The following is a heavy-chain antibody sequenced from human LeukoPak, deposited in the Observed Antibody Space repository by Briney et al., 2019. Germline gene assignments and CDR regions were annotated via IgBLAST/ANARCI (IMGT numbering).Heavy chain of an antibody. V-gene: IGHV3-74*01. CDR3: ARGFGGATIYNYFDY. CDR2: INSDGSST. D-gene: IGHD5-12*01. J-gene: IGHJ4*02. CDR1: GFTFSSYW. Sequence: GGSLRLSCAASGFTFSSYWMHWVRQAPGKGLVWVSRINSDGSSTSYADSVKGRFTISRDNSKNTLYLQMNSLRAEDTAVYYCARGFGGATIYNYFDYWGQGTLVTVSS.